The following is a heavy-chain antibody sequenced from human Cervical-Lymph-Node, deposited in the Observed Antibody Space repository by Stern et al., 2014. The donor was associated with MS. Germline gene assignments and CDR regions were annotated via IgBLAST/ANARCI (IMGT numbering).Heavy chain of an antibody. CDR1: SYTFTSYG. D-gene: IGHD1-26*01. CDR2: ISAYNGNT. Sequence: VQLVESGAEVEKPGASVKVSCKASSYTFTSYGISWVRQAPGQGLEWMGWISAYNGNTRYAQKFRGRVTLTTDTSTSTAYMELRSLISDDTAVYYCARDGVGNDDAFDIWGQGTLVTVSS. CDR3: ARDGVGNDDAFDI. J-gene: IGHJ3*02. V-gene: IGHV1-18*01.